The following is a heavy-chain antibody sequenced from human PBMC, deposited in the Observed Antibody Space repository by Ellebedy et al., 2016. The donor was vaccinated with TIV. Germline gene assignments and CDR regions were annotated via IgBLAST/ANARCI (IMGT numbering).Heavy chain of an antibody. CDR1: GFIFSTYS. V-gene: IGHV3-64D*06. Sequence: PGGSLRLSCSASGFIFSTYSMYWVRQAPGKGLEFFSVIGSNGVATYHPDSVKGRFTISRDNSKNTLYLQMSSLRIEDTAVYYCVKEGSGTWGRYGMDVWGQGTTVTVSS. J-gene: IGHJ6*02. D-gene: IGHD6-13*01. CDR3: VKEGSGTWGRYGMDV. CDR2: IGSNGVAT.